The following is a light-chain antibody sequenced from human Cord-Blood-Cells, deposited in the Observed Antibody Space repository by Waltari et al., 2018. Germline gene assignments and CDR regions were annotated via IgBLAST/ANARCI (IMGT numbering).Light chain of an antibody. CDR3: CSYAGSSTWV. Sequence: QSALTPPAPVSGSPGQSITIPCPGTSIGVGSYNLVSWYQQHPGQAPKLMIYEGSKRPSGVSNLFSGSKSGNTASLTISGLQAEDEADYYCCSYAGSSTWVFGGGTKLTVL. V-gene: IGLV2-23*01. CDR2: EGS. CDR1: SIGVGSYNL. J-gene: IGLJ3*02.